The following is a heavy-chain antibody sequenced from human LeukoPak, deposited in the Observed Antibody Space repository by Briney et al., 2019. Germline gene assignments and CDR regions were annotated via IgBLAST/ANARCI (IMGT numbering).Heavy chain of an antibody. J-gene: IGHJ4*02. D-gene: IGHD6-6*01. Sequence: SGGSLRLSCAASGFTFSSYAMHWVRQAPGKGLEWVSTMSGSGGSTYYADSVKGRFTVSRDNSKNTLYVQMNSLRAEDTAVYYCAKPLAARRWGDFDYWGQGTLVTVSS. V-gene: IGHV3-23*01. CDR2: MSGSGGST. CDR1: GFTFSSYA. CDR3: AKPLAARRWGDFDY.